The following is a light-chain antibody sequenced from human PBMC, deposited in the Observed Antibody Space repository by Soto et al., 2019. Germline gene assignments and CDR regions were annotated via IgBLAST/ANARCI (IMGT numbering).Light chain of an antibody. CDR3: CSYARHINYYVI. V-gene: IGLV2-23*01. Sequence: QSALTQPASVSGSPGQSITISCTGTSSDVGSYNLVSWYQHHPGKAPKLILYEDTKRPSGVSNRFSGSKSGNTASLTISDLQTDDEADYHCCSYARHINYYVIFGGGTKVTVL. CDR1: SSDVGSYNL. CDR2: EDT. J-gene: IGLJ2*01.